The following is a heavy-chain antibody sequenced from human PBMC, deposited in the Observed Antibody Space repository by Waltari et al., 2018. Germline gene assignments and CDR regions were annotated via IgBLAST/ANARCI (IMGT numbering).Heavy chain of an antibody. CDR3: AHSTQNTVYYYGMDV. J-gene: IGHJ6*02. V-gene: IGHV2-5*01. CDR2: SYWNDDK. CDR1: GFSLSTSGVG. Sequence: QITLKESGPTLVKPTQTLALTCTFSGFSLSTSGVGVGWIRQPPGTALAWLALSYWNDDKRYSPTLKVRPTITKDTSKNQVVLTMTNMDPVDTATYDCAHSTQNTVYYYGMDVWGQGTTVTVSS. D-gene: IGHD2-2*02.